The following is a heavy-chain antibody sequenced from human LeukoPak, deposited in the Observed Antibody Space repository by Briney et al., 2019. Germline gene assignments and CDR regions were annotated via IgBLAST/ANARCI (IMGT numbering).Heavy chain of an antibody. CDR1: GYTFTGYP. J-gene: IGHJ6*02. CDR2: INPNSGGT. Sequence: ASVKVSCKASGYTFTGYPMHWVRQAPGQGLEWMGWINPNSGGTNYAQKFQGGVTMTRDTSISTVYMELSSLRSDDTAVYYCARYNDVGGGAFCCMDVWGQGTTVTVSS. D-gene: IGHD3-16*01. CDR3: ARYNDVGGGAFCCMDV. V-gene: IGHV1-2*02.